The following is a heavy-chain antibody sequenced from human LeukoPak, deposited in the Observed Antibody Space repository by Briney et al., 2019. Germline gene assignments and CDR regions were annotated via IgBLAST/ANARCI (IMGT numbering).Heavy chain of an antibody. D-gene: IGHD6-25*01. CDR2: INHSGST. CDR3: ARGLGKYSSVYYYYYGMDV. V-gene: IGHV4-34*01. CDR1: GRSFSGYY. J-gene: IGHJ6*04. Sequence: SEALSLTCAVYGRSFSGYYWSWIRQPPGKGLEWIGEINHSGSTNYNPSLKSRVTISVDTSKNQFSLKLSSVTAADTAVYYCARGLGKYSSVYYYYYGMDVWGKGTTVTVSS.